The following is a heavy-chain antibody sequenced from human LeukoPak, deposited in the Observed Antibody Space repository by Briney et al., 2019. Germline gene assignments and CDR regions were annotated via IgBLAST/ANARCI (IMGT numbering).Heavy chain of an antibody. CDR1: GFSFSSYS. CDR2: ITRGSSTR. D-gene: IGHD6-19*01. J-gene: IGHJ5*02. Sequence: GGSLRLFCASSGFSFSSYSMHWVRQAPGKGLDWVSSITRGSSTRYYADSVKGRFTISRDDGKTSLYLHMNSLRVDDTAVYFCARDATVASSPNWFDPWGQGTLVTVSS. CDR3: ARDATVASSPNWFDP. V-gene: IGHV3-48*01.